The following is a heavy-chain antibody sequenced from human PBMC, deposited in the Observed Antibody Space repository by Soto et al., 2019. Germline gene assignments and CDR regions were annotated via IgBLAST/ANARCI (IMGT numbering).Heavy chain of an antibody. Sequence: ASVKVSCKASGYTFTSYGISWVRQAPGQGLEWMGWISAYNGNTNYAQKLQGRVTMTTDTSTSTAYMELRSLRSDDTAVYYCARDGIVPAAMISGDYYYYYGIDVWGPGTTVTVYS. D-gene: IGHD2-2*01. CDR1: GYTFTSYG. J-gene: IGHJ6*02. CDR2: ISAYNGNT. V-gene: IGHV1-18*04. CDR3: ARDGIVPAAMISGDYYYYYGIDV.